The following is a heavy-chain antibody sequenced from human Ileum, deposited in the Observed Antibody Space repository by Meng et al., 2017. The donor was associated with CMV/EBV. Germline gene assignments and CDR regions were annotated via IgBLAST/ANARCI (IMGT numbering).Heavy chain of an antibody. V-gene: IGHV4-38-2*02. Sequence: QVQLQESGPGLLKPSETLSLTCTVSGYSIGDAFYWGWIRQTPGKGLDWIGSVGHTGTTVYTPSLRSRVTMSIDPSKSQFTLSLSSVTAADTAVYYCVRDWGRSNYFDSWGQGILVTVSS. J-gene: IGHJ4*02. CDR3: VRDWGRSNYFDS. CDR2: VGHTGTT. CDR1: GYSIGDAFY. D-gene: IGHD7-27*01.